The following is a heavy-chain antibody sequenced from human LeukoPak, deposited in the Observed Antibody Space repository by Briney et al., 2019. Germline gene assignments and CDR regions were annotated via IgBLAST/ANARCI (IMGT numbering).Heavy chain of an antibody. D-gene: IGHD4-17*01. Sequence: TSETLSLTCAVYGGSFSDYYWSWIRQPPGKGLEWIGEIEHSGSTNYNPSLKSRVTISVDTSKNQFSLKLSSVTAADTAVYYCATVTSTSWGQGTLVTVSS. CDR2: IEHSGST. CDR3: ATVTSTS. V-gene: IGHV4-34*01. CDR1: GGSFSDYY. J-gene: IGHJ5*02.